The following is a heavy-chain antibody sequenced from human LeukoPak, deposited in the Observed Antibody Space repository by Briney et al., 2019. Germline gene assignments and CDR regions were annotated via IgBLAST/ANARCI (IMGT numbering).Heavy chain of an antibody. CDR1: GGSFSGYY. Sequence: PSETLSLNCAVYGGSFSGYYWSWIRQPPGKGLEWIGEINHSGSTNYNPSLKSRVTISVDTSKNQFSLKLSSVTAADTAVYYCARRDSYGYFRPGYFDLWGRGTLVTVSS. CDR3: ARRDSYGYFRPGYFDL. D-gene: IGHD5-18*01. J-gene: IGHJ2*01. V-gene: IGHV4-34*01. CDR2: INHSGST.